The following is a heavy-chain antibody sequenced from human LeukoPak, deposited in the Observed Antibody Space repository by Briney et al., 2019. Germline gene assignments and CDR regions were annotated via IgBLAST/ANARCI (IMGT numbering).Heavy chain of an antibody. D-gene: IGHD6-19*01. Sequence: SETLSLTCTVSGGSISSYYWSWIRQPPGKGLEWIGYIYYSGSTNYNPSLKSRVTISVDTSKNQFSLKRSSVTAADTAVYYCARLGPGGWYFDYWGQGTLVTVSS. CDR2: IYYSGST. J-gene: IGHJ4*02. CDR3: ARLGPGGWYFDY. CDR1: GGSISSYY. V-gene: IGHV4-59*01.